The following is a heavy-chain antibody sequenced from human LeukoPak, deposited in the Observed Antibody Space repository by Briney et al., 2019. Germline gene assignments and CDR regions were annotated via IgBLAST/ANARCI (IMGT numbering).Heavy chain of an antibody. V-gene: IGHV1-18*01. CDR3: ARGYYDSSGYYSRFDY. Sequence: ASVKVSCKASGYSFTTYGISWVRQAPGQGLEWLGWIATHTGNTRSAQNLQDRVTLTTDTSTSTAYMELSSLRSEDTAVYYCARGYYDSSGYYSRFDYWGQGTLVTVSS. D-gene: IGHD3-22*01. J-gene: IGHJ4*02. CDR1: GYSFTTYG. CDR2: IATHTGNT.